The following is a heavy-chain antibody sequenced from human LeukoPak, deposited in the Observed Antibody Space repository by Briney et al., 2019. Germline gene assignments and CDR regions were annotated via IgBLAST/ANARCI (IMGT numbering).Heavy chain of an antibody. V-gene: IGHV3-30*18. CDR3: AKLTLPATVVTSDY. CDR1: GFTFSSYG. D-gene: IGHD4-23*01. CDR2: ISYDGSNK. J-gene: IGHJ4*02. Sequence: GGSLRLSCAASGFTFSSYGMHLVRQAPGKGLEWVAVISYDGSNKYYADSVKGRFTISRDNSKNTLYLQMNSLRAEDTAVYYCAKLTLPATVVTSDYWGQGTLVTVSS.